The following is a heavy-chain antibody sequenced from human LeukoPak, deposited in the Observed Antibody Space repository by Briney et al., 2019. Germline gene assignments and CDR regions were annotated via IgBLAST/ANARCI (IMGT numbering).Heavy chain of an antibody. D-gene: IGHD3-3*01. CDR1: GYTFTGYY. CDR3: ARGTYRFLEWNSNFDY. Sequence: ASVKVSCKASGYTFTGYYMHWVRQAPGQGLEWMGWINPNSGGTNYAQKFQGRVTMTRDTSISTAYMELSRLRSDDTAVYYCARGTYRFLEWNSNFDYWGQGTLVTVSS. J-gene: IGHJ4*02. V-gene: IGHV1-2*02. CDR2: INPNSGGT.